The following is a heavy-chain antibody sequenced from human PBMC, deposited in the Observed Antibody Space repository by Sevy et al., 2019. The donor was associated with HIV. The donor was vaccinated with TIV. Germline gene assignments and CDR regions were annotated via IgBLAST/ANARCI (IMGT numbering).Heavy chain of an antibody. D-gene: IGHD1-26*01. CDR1: GFTFSSYG. J-gene: IGHJ4*02. Sequence: GGSLRLSCAASGFTFSSYGMHWVRQAPGKGLEWVAVIWYDGSNKYYADSVKGRFTISRDNSKNTLYLQMNSLRAEDTAVYYCASDRVGESGGYFLFDYWGQGTLVTFSS. CDR2: IWYDGSNK. CDR3: ASDRVGESGGYFLFDY. V-gene: IGHV3-33*08.